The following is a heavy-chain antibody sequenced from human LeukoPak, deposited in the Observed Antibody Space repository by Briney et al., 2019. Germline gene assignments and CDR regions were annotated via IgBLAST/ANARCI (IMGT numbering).Heavy chain of an antibody. CDR3: ARGEPYSSDFLDY. CDR2: INAGNGNT. CDR1: GYSFTSYG. V-gene: IGHV1-3*01. Sequence: ASVTVSCTASGYSFTSYGMHWVRQAPGQRLEWMGWINAGNGNTKYSQKFQGRVTISRDTSANTAYMEVSSLRSEDTAVYYCARGEPYSSDFLDYWGQGTLVTVSS. J-gene: IGHJ4*02. D-gene: IGHD6-19*01.